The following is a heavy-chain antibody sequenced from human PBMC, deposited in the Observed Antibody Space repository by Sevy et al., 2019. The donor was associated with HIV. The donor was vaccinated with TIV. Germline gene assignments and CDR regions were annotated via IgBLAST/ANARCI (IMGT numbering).Heavy chain of an antibody. V-gene: IGHV3-48*03. CDR2: ISSSGSTI. CDR3: ARDRAGFHGMDV. CDR1: GITFSSYE. Sequence: GESLKISCAASGITFSSYEMNWVRQAPGKGLEWVSYISSSGSTIYDADSVKGRFTISRDNAKNLLYLQMNSLRDEDTAVYFCARDRAGFHGMDVWGQGTTVTVSS. J-gene: IGHJ6*02.